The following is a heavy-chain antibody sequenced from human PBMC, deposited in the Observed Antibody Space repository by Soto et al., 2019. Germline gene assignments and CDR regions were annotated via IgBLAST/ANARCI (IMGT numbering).Heavy chain of an antibody. CDR1: GFTFSDYA. CDR3: ANVPIWCSSGVH. Sequence: RRLSCTASGFTFSDYAMSWVRQPPGKGLEWVSVISAGGSTYYADSVKGRFTVSRANSKNTLYLQMNSLRAEDTAVYYCANVPIWCSSGVHWGQGTLVTV. CDR2: ISAGGST. J-gene: IGHJ4*02. D-gene: IGHD2-2*01. V-gene: IGHV3-23*01.